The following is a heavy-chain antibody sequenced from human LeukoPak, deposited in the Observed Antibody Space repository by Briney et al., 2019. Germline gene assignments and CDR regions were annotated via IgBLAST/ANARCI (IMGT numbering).Heavy chain of an antibody. V-gene: IGHV1-69*04. J-gene: IGHJ6*02. CDR2: IIPILGIA. CDR1: GGTFSSYA. D-gene: IGHD5-18*01. CDR3: ARERRSYGSLYYYYGMDV. Sequence: ASVKVSCKASGGTFSSYAISWVRQAPGQGLEWMGRIIPILGIANYAQKFQGRVTITADKSTSTAYMELSSLRSEDTAVYYCARERRSYGSLYYYYGMDVWGQGTTVTVSS.